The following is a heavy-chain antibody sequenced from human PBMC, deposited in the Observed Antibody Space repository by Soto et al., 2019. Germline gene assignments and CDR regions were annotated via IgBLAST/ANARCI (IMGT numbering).Heavy chain of an antibody. CDR2: IKQDGSEK. CDR1: GFTFSSYW. Sequence: GGSLRLSCAASGFTFSSYWMSWVRQAPGKGLEWVANIKQDGSEKYYVDSVKGRFTISRDNAKNSLYLQMNSLRAEDTAVYYCAKNYDFWSGYPTPLHYYYGMDVWGQGTTVTVSS. V-gene: IGHV3-7*05. J-gene: IGHJ6*02. D-gene: IGHD3-3*01. CDR3: AKNYDFWSGYPTPLHYYYGMDV.